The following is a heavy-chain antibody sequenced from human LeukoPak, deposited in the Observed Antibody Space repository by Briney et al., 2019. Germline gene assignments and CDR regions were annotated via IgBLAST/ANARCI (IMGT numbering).Heavy chain of an antibody. CDR3: ARDRGEVLEAFDI. CDR1: GFTFSSYS. V-gene: IGHV3-21*01. J-gene: IGHJ3*02. Sequence: PGGSLRLSCAASGFTFSSYSMNWVRQAPGKGLEWVSSISSSSSYIYYADSVKGRFTISRDNAKNSPYLQMNSLRAEDTAVYYCARDRGEVLEAFDIWGQGTMVTVSS. CDR2: ISSSSSYI. D-gene: IGHD3-3*01.